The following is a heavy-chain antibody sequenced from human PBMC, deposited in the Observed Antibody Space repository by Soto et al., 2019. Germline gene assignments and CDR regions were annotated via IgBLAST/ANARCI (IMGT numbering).Heavy chain of an antibody. J-gene: IGHJ4*02. Sequence: GGSLRLSCAASGFTFDDYAIHWVRQAPGKGLEWVSGISWNSGSIGYADSVKGRFTISRDNAKNSLYLQLNSLRAEDTASYYCAKDIYSLNVNIVATALDYWGQGTLVTVSS. CDR2: ISWNSGSI. CDR3: AKDIYSLNVNIVATALDY. D-gene: IGHD5-12*01. V-gene: IGHV3-9*01. CDR1: GFTFDDYA.